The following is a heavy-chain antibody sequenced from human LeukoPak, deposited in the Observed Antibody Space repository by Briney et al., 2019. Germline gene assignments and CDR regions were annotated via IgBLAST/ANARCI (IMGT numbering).Heavy chain of an antibody. J-gene: IGHJ4*02. V-gene: IGHV1-8*01. CDR3: AVSFGSSGYYDY. CDR2: MSPNSGDT. D-gene: IGHD3-22*01. CDR1: GYTFTSYD. Sequence: ASVKVSCKASGYTFTSYDINWVRQATGQGLEWMGWMSPNSGDTGYAQEFQGRLTMTRDTSISTAYMELSRLRSDDTAVYYCAVSFGSSGYYDYWGQGTLVTVSS.